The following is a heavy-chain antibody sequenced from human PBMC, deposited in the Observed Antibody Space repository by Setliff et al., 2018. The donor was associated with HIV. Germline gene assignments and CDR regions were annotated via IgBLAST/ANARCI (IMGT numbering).Heavy chain of an antibody. J-gene: IGHJ6*03. D-gene: IGHD2-8*01. CDR2: IDSNNGNR. CDR1: GHSLSNYA. V-gene: IGHV1-18*01. CDR3: VRLTADRTNYYYYMDV. Sequence: ASVKVSCKASGHSLSNYAISWVRQAPGQGLEWMGWIDSNNGNRNFAQKFRGSVTMTTDISTNTAYMEVRSLSFDDTAVYYCVRLTADRTNYYYYMDVWGKGTMVTVSS.